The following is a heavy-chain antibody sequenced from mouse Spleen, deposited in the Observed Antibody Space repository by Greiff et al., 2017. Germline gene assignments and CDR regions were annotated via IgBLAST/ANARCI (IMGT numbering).Heavy chain of an antibody. V-gene: IGHV1-52*01. CDR2: IDPSDSET. CDR3: ARGYYYGSRGDAMDY. D-gene: IGHD1-1*01. J-gene: IGHJ4*01. CDR1: GYTFTSYW. Sequence: QVQLQQPGAELVRPGSSVKLSCKASGYTFTSYWMHWVKQRPIQGLEWIGNIDPSDSETHYNQKFKDKATLTVDKSSSTAYMQLSSLTSEDSAVYYCARGYYYGSRGDAMDYWGQGTSVTVSS.